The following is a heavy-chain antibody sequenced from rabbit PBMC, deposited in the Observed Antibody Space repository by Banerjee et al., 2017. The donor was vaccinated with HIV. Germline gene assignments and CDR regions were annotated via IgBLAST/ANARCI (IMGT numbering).Heavy chain of an antibody. CDR2: IDAGSGGT. J-gene: IGHJ3*01. CDR3: ARGSGTIRLDL. D-gene: IGHD7-1*01. CDR1: GFSFSSNYY. Sequence: QSLEESGGDLVKPGASLTLTCTASGFSFSSNYYVCWVRQAPGKGLEWIGCIDAGSGGTYYASWAKGRFTISKTSSTTVTLQMTSLTAADTATYFCARGSGTIRLDLWGPGTLVTVS. V-gene: IGHV1S40*01.